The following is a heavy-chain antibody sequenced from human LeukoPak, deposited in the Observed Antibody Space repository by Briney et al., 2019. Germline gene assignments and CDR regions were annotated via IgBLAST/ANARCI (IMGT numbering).Heavy chain of an antibody. J-gene: IGHJ6*03. CDR1: GFTFSSYS. V-gene: IGHV3-21*01. Sequence: PGGSLRLSCAASGFTFSSYSMNWVRQAPGKGLEWVSSISSSSSYIYYADSVKGRFTISRDNAKNSLYLQMNSLRAEDTAVYYCARDHRGARWSLVLYYYMDVWGKGTTVTVSS. CDR2: ISSSSSYI. CDR3: ARDHRGARWSLVLYYYMDV. D-gene: IGHD2/OR15-2a*01.